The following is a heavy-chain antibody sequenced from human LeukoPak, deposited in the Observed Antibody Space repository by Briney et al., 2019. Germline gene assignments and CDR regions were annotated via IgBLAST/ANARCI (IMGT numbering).Heavy chain of an antibody. CDR2: TXXIXXTA. Sequence: GTXXIXXTANYAQKFQGRVTITTDESTSTAYMELSSLRSEDTAVYYCARAARIAAAGTRSRPLSFDYWGQGTLVXX. CDR3: ARAARIAAAGTRSRPLSFDY. V-gene: IGHV1-69*05. D-gene: IGHD6-13*01. J-gene: IGHJ4*02.